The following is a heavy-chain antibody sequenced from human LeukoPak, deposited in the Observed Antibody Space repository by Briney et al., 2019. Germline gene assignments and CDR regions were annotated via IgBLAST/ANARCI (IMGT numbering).Heavy chain of an antibody. CDR1: GGSISSSSYY. Sequence: PSETLSLTCTVSGGSISSSSYYWGWIRQPPGKGLEWIGSIYYSGNTYYNPSLNSRGTISVDTSKNQFSLKLSSVTAADTAVYYCARQSTAMGTFDYWGQGTLVPVSS. D-gene: IGHD5-18*01. V-gene: IGHV4-39*01. CDR3: ARQSTAMGTFDY. CDR2: IYYSGNT. J-gene: IGHJ4*02.